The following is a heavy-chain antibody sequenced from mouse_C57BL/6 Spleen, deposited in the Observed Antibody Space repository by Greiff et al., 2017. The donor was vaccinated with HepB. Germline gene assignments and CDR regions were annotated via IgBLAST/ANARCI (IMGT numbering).Heavy chain of an antibody. J-gene: IGHJ3*01. Sequence: VQLKESGPELVKPGASVKISCKASGYTFTDYYMNWVKQSHGKSLEWIGDINPNNGGTSYNQKFKGKATLTVDKSSSTAYMELRSLTSEDSAVYYCARGGRSFAYWGQGTLVTVSA. CDR1: GYTFTDYY. CDR2: INPNNGGT. CDR3: ARGGRSFAY. D-gene: IGHD1-1*01. V-gene: IGHV1-26*01.